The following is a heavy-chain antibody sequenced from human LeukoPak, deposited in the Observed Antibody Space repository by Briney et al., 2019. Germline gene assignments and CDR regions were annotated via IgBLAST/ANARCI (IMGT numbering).Heavy chain of an antibody. Sequence: GGSLRLSCAASGFSFSTYAMSWVRQAPGKGLEFVSSVGAGGGSTYYADSVKGRFAISRDNSASTLCLQMNSLRADDTAIYFCAIDPYSSGWMGGDYFDYWGQGTLVTVSS. J-gene: IGHJ4*02. CDR3: AIDPYSSGWMGGDYFDY. D-gene: IGHD6-19*01. CDR2: VGAGGGST. V-gene: IGHV3-23*01. CDR1: GFSFSTYA.